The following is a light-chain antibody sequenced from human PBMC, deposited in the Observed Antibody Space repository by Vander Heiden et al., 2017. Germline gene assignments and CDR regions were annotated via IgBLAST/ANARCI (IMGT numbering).Light chain of an antibody. V-gene: IGKV1-33*01. CDR2: VSS. CDR3: RQYDDLPRT. Sequence: DIQLTHSPSSLSASVGDNVTITCQASQDIRNSVNWYQQKPGQPPKLLIYVSSNLATGLPTRSIGFGSGTDLASTTISMQPEDIATYYCRQYDDLPRTFGQGTKVEIK. CDR1: QDIRNS. J-gene: IGKJ1*01.